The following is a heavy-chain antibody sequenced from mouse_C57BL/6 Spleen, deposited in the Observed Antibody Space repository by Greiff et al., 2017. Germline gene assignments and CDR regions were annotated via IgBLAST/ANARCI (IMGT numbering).Heavy chain of an antibody. CDR3: ARRLYYGSSFYCAMDY. CDR1: GYSFTSYY. Sequence: QVQLQQSGPELVKPGASVKISCKASGYSFTSYYIHWVKQRPGQGLEWIGWIYPGSGNTKYNEKFKGKATLTADTSSSTAYMQLSSLTSEDSAVYYCARRLYYGSSFYCAMDYWGQGTSVTVSS. V-gene: IGHV1-66*01. J-gene: IGHJ4*01. D-gene: IGHD1-1*01. CDR2: IYPGSGNT.